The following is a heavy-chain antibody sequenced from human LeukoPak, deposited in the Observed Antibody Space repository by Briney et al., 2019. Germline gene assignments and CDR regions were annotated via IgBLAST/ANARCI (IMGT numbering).Heavy chain of an antibody. CDR2: INTNSGNP. CDR1: GYTFINYA. Sequence: ASVKVSCKASGYTFINYAINWVRQAPGQGLEWMGWINTNSGNPTYAQGYRGEFVFSLDTSVSTAYLQIRSLKAEDTAVYYCARGPMVRGVIIKTPDHNWFDPWGQGTLVTVSS. V-gene: IGHV7-4-1*02. J-gene: IGHJ5*02. CDR3: ARGPMVRGVIIKTPDHNWFDP. D-gene: IGHD3-10*01.